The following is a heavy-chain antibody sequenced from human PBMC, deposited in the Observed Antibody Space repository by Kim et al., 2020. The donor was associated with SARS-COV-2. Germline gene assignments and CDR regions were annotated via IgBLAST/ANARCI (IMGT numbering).Heavy chain of an antibody. CDR1: GGSISSGGYY. V-gene: IGHV4-31*03. Sequence: SETLSLTCTVSGGSISSGGYYWSWIRQHPGKGLEWIGYIYYSGSTYYNPSLKSRVTISVDTSKNQFSLKLSSVTAADTAVYYCATATGKVAPHYFDYWGQGTLVTVSS. D-gene: IGHD2-15*01. CDR2: IYYSGST. J-gene: IGHJ4*02. CDR3: ATATGKVAPHYFDY.